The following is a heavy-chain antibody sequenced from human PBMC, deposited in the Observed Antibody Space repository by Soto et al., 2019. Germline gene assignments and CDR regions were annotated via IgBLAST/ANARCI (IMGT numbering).Heavy chain of an antibody. D-gene: IGHD6-13*01. V-gene: IGHV1-3*01. Sequence: ASAKVSCKAPGYTFASYAMHWVRQAPGQRLEWMGWINAGNGNTKYSQKFQGRVTITRDTSASTAYMELSSLGSEDTAVYYCARDWSIAAVSPWGQGTLVTVSS. CDR1: GYTFASYA. J-gene: IGHJ5*02. CDR2: INAGNGNT. CDR3: ARDWSIAAVSP.